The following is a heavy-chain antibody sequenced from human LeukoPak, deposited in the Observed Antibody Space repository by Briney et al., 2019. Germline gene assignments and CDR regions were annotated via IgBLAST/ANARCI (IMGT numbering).Heavy chain of an antibody. CDR3: ATSLVGATGQHNWFDP. CDR1: GGSISSSSYY. D-gene: IGHD1-26*01. J-gene: IGHJ5*02. V-gene: IGHV4-39*01. CDR2: IYYSGSP. Sequence: PETLSLTCTVSGGSISSSSYYWGWIRQPPGRGLEWLGSIYYSGSPYYNPSLKVRVTISVNTSKNQFSLKLSSVTAADTAVYYCATSLVGATGQHNWFDPWGQGTLVTVSS.